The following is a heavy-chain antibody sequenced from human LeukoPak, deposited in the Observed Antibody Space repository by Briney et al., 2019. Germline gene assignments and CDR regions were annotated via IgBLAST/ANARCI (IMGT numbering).Heavy chain of an antibody. J-gene: IGHJ3*02. V-gene: IGHV4-61*01. Sequence: SETLSLTCTVSGGSVSSGSYYWSWIRQPPGKGLEWIGYIYYSGRTNYNPSLKSRVSISVDTSKNQFSLKLSSVTAADTAVYYCARDFRGSVDAFDIWGQGTMVAVSS. CDR1: GGSVSSGSYY. CDR2: IYYSGRT. CDR3: ARDFRGSVDAFDI.